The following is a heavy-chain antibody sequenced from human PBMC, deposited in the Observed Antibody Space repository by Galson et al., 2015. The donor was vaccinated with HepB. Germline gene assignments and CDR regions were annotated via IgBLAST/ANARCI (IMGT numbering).Heavy chain of an antibody. CDR2: IYVGDSDT. CDR1: GYSFTSYW. Sequence: QSGDAVKKPGESLKISCKGSGYSFTSYWIGWVRQMPGKGLERMGIIYVGDSDTRYSPSFQGQVTISADKSISTAYLQWSSLKASDTAMYYCARSSYSSNWRAFDIWGQGTMVTVSS. J-gene: IGHJ3*02. CDR3: ARSSYSSNWRAFDI. D-gene: IGHD6-13*01. V-gene: IGHV5-51*01.